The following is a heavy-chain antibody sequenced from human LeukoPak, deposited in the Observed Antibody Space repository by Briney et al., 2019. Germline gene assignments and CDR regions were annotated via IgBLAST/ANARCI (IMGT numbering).Heavy chain of an antibody. CDR1: GGTFSSYA. Sequence: SVKVSCKASGGTFSSYAISWVRQAPGQGLEWMGGIIPIFVTANYAQKFQGRVNMTRNTSISTAYMELSSLRSEDTAVYYCARAHSSSWSNDPFDYWGQGTLVTVSS. CDR2: IIPIFVTA. J-gene: IGHJ4*02. CDR3: ARAHSSSWSNDPFDY. V-gene: IGHV1-69*05. D-gene: IGHD6-13*01.